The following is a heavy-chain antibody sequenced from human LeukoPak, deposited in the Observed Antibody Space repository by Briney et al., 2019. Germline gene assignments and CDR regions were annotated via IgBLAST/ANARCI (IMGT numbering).Heavy chain of an antibody. J-gene: IGHJ4*02. CDR1: GFTFRSYD. CDR3: ARSPDYYDALTGHSDLYYFDY. CDR2: IGTAGDT. V-gene: IGHV3-13*04. D-gene: IGHD3-9*01. Sequence: GGSLRLSCAASGFTFRSYDMHWVRQVTGKGLEWVSGIGTAGDTYYPGSVKGRFTISREDAKNSLYLQMDNLRAGDTAVYYCARSPDYYDALTGHSDLYYFDYWGQGALVTVSS.